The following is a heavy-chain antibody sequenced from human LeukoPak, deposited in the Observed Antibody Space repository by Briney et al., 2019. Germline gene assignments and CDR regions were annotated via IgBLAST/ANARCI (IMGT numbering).Heavy chain of an antibody. V-gene: IGHV3-7*04. CDR1: GFTFSSYW. Sequence: GRSLRLSCAASGFTFSSYWMDWVRQAPGKGLQWVATIKPDGSEKYYVDSVKGRFTISRDNAKNSLDLQMSSLRAEDTAVYYCARGSSGAFDIWGQGATVTVSS. CDR3: ARGSSGAFDI. CDR2: IKPDGSEK. J-gene: IGHJ3*02.